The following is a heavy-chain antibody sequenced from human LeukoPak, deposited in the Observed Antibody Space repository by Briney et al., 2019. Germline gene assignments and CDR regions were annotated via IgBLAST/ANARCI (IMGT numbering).Heavy chain of an antibody. CDR1: GYTFTGYY. D-gene: IGHD6-19*01. CDR3: ARGRGSGWYPSDY. J-gene: IGHJ4*02. CDR2: INPSSGAT. V-gene: IGHV1-2*02. Sequence: GASVKVSCTASGYTFTGYYLHWVRQAPGQGLEWMGWINPSSGATNYAQKFQGRVTMTRDTSITTSYMELSRLRSDDTAVYYCARGRGSGWYPSDYWGQGTLVTVSS.